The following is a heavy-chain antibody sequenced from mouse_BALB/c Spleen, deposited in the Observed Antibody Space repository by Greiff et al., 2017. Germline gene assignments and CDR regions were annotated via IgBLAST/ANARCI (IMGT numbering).Heavy chain of an antibody. Sequence: EVKRMESGGGLVQPGGSLKLSCAASGFTFSSYGMSWVRQTPDKRLELVATINSNGGSTYYPDSVKGRFTISRDNAKNTLYLQMSSLKSEDTAMYYCAREGYYGTPFAYWGQGTLVTVSA. D-gene: IGHD1-1*01. CDR1: GFTFSSYG. V-gene: IGHV5-6-3*01. J-gene: IGHJ3*01. CDR2: INSNGGST. CDR3: AREGYYGTPFAY.